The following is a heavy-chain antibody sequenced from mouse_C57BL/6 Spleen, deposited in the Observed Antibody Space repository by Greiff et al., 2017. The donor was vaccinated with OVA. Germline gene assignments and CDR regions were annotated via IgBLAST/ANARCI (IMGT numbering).Heavy chain of an antibody. J-gene: IGHJ2*01. CDR3: ARSAYYDYDGNYFDY. D-gene: IGHD2-4*01. V-gene: IGHV1-72*01. Sequence: QVQLQESGGGFVKPGGSVKLSCKASGFTFTNYWMHWGKQRPGRGLEWIGRIDPNSGGIKYKEQLKSKATLTVDKPSSTAYMQLSSLTSEDSAVYYCARSAYYDYDGNYFDYWGQGTTLTVSS. CDR2: IDPNSGGI. CDR1: GFTFTNYW.